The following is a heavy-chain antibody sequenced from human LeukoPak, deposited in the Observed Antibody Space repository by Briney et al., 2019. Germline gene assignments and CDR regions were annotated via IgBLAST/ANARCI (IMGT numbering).Heavy chain of an antibody. CDR3: AKAPAYNSGWFILQGDYMDV. J-gene: IGHJ6*03. CDR1: ALTSIIYT. Sequence: SLTPARAPSALTSIIYTMSWVCHAPRERLERVSAVTVIVGATYYTDSVKGRFTISRDNSKNTLYLQMNSLRVEDTAVYYCAKAPAYNSGWFILQGDYMDVWGKGTTVTVSS. CDR2: VTVIVGAT. D-gene: IGHD6-19*01. V-gene: IGHV3-23*01.